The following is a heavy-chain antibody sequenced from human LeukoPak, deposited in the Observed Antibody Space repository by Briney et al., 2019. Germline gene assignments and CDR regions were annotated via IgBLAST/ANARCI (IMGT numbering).Heavy chain of an antibody. J-gene: IGHJ5*02. CDR3: ARHFVVRPNWFDP. CDR1: GGSISSYY. CDR2: IYYSGST. V-gene: IGHV4-59*08. Sequence: SETLSLTCTVSGGSISSYYWSWIRQPPGKGLEWIGYIYYSGSTNYNPSLKSRVTISVDTSKNQFSLKLSSVTAADTAVYYCARHFVVRPNWFDPWGQGTLVTVSS. D-gene: IGHD3-10*01.